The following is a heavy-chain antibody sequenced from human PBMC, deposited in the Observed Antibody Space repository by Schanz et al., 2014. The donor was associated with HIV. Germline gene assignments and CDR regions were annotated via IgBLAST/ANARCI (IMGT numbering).Heavy chain of an antibody. D-gene: IGHD2-15*01. CDR2: ISHDGSKK. CDR1: GFTFSDYS. Sequence: QVQLGQSGGGVVQPGRSLRLSCAASGFTFSDYSMHWVRQAPGKGLEWVAVISHDGSKKYYADSVRGRITISRDNSKNTLYLQMNSLRAEDTAVYYCARGGVVVAAHFDSWGQGTLVTVSS. V-gene: IGHV3-30*04. J-gene: IGHJ4*02. CDR3: ARGGVVVAAHFDS.